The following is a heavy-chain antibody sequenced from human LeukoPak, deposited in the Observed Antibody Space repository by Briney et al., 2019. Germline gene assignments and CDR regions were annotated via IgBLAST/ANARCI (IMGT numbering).Heavy chain of an antibody. D-gene: IGHD7-27*01. CDR3: ARGPPNWGYDY. CDR1: GYTFTSYD. Sequence: ASVKVSCKASGYTFTSYDFNWVRQATGQRPEWMGWMSPNSGDTGYAQEFQDRVTMTRNTSISTAYMELSSLRSDDTAVYYCARGPPNWGYDYWGPGTLVTVSS. V-gene: IGHV1-8*01. J-gene: IGHJ4*02. CDR2: MSPNSGDT.